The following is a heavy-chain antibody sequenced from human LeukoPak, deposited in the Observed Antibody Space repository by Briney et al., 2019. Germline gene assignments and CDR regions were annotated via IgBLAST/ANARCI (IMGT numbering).Heavy chain of an antibody. J-gene: IGHJ4*02. Sequence: GGSLRLSCAASGFTFSSYGMHWVRQAPGKGLERVAFIRYDGSNKYYADSVKGRFTISRDNSKNTLYLQMNSLRAEDTAVYYCAKSIVGASPYFDYWGQGTLVTVSS. CDR3: AKSIVGASPYFDY. V-gene: IGHV3-30*02. D-gene: IGHD1-26*01. CDR2: IRYDGSNK. CDR1: GFTFSSYG.